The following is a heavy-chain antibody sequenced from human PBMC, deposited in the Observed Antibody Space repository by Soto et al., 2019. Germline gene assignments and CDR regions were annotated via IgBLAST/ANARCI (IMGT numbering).Heavy chain of an antibody. Sequence: GGSLRLSCVASGLTVSPNYMAWVRQAPEMGLEWVSILYTEGTTYYEDSVKGRFTISRDSSKNTLFLQMDSLRAEDTAVYYCVRPRPSGENFGIHXWGQGTMVTVS. CDR2: LYTEGTT. CDR3: VRPRPSGENFGIHX. V-gene: IGHV3-53*01. CDR1: GLTVSPNY. D-gene: IGHD3-16*01. J-gene: IGHJ6*02.